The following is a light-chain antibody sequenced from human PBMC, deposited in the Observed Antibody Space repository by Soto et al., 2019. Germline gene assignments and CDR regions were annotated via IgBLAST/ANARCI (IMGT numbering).Light chain of an antibody. V-gene: IGKV3D-20*01. CDR1: LSVSRNY. CDR2: DAS. CDR3: QQYAFSPRA. J-gene: IGKJ5*01. Sequence: SVLTLSPATLSFSPGGRAPLSCGASLSVSRNYLAWFQQKPGLAPRLLIYDASTRATGIPDRFSGSGSGTDFTLTISRLEPEDFAVYYCQQYAFSPRAFGQGTRLEIK.